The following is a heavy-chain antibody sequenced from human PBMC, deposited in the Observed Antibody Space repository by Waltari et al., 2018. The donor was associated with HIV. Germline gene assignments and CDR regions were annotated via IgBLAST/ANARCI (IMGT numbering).Heavy chain of an antibody. CDR3: AKDQERGVELNFDY. V-gene: IGHV3-30*18. J-gene: IGHJ4*02. D-gene: IGHD3-10*01. CDR1: VFTFRSYG. CDR2: ISYDGSNK. Sequence: QVQLVESGGGVVQPGRSLSLSCAASVFTFRSYGMHWVRQAPGKGLEWVAVISYDGSNKYYADSVKGRFTISRDNSKNTLYLQMNSLRAEDTAVYYCAKDQERGVELNFDYWGQGTLVTVSS.